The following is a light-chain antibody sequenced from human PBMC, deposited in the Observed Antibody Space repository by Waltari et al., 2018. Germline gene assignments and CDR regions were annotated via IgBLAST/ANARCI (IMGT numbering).Light chain of an antibody. CDR2: WAS. Sequence: DILLTQSPESLAVSLGEWATINCKSSESVLYSRNNKDHLAWYQQKPGQRPKLLIYWASTRESGVPDRFSGSGSETEFTLTINSLQAEDVAVYYCQQYYNTPLTFGGGTKVEIK. CDR3: QQYYNTPLT. J-gene: IGKJ4*01. V-gene: IGKV4-1*01. CDR1: ESVLYSRNNKDH.